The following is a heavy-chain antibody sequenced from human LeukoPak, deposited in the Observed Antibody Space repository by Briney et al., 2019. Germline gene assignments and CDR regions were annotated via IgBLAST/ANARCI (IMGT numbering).Heavy chain of an antibody. V-gene: IGHV3-74*01. Sequence: GGSLRLSCAASGFTFSSYWMHWVRQAPGKGLMWVSRINSDGSRTTYADSVRGRFTISRDNAKSTLYLQMNSLRAEDTAVYYCAMGYYDSSGYSHFDYWGQGTLVTVSS. J-gene: IGHJ4*02. CDR3: AMGYYDSSGYSHFDY. CDR1: GFTFSSYW. D-gene: IGHD3-22*01. CDR2: INSDGSRT.